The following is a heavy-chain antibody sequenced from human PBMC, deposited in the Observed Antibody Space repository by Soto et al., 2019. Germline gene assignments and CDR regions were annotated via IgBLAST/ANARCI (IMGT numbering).Heavy chain of an antibody. CDR2: INHSGST. Sequence: PSETLSLTCAVYGGSFSGYYWSWIRQPPGKGLEWIGEINHSGSTNYNPSLKSRVTISVDTSKNQFSLKLSSVTAADTAVYYCARRRANYSSSNYYYMDVWGKGTTVTVSS. D-gene: IGHD6-6*01. CDR1: GGSFSGYY. J-gene: IGHJ6*03. V-gene: IGHV4-34*01. CDR3: ARRRANYSSSNYYYMDV.